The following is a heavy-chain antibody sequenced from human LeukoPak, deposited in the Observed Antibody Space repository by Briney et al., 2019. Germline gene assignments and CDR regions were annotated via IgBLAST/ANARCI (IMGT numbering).Heavy chain of an antibody. Sequence: PSETLSLTCTVSGYSISSGYYWGWIRQPPGKGLEWIGSIYHSGSTYYNPSLKSRVTISVDTSKNQFSLKLSSVTAADTVVYYCARDSDLTFGGVIVPYYWGQGTLVTVSS. CDR2: IYHSGST. J-gene: IGHJ4*02. V-gene: IGHV4-38-2*02. D-gene: IGHD3-16*02. CDR1: GYSISSGYY. CDR3: ARDSDLTFGGVIVPYY.